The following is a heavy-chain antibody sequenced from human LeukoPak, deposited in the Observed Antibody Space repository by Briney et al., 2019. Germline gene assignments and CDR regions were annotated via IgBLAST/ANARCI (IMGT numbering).Heavy chain of an antibody. CDR2: IIPILGIA. D-gene: IGHD5-18*01. V-gene: IGHV1-69*04. Sequence: SVKVSCKASGGTFSSYAISWVRQAPGQGLEWMGRIIPILGIANYAQKFQGRVTITADKSTSTAYMELSSLRSEDTAVYYCASSPVTLTYYYYYYMDVWGKGTTVTVSS. J-gene: IGHJ6*03. CDR3: ASSPVTLTYYYYYYMDV. CDR1: GGTFSSYA.